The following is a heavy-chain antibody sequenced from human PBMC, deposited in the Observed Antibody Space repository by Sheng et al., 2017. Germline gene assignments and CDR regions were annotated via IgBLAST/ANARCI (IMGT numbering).Heavy chain of an antibody. CDR3: AKGVSDRSGSYGLVDY. V-gene: IGHV3-30*18. CDR2: ISYDGSNK. CDR1: GFTFSSYG. D-gene: IGHD1-26*01. Sequence: QVQLVESGGGVVQPGRSLRLSCAASGFTFSSYGMHWVRQAPGKGLEWVAVISYDGSNKYYADSVKGRFTISRDNSKNTLYLQMNSLRAEDTAVYYCAKGVSDRSGSYGLVDYWGQGTLVTVSS. J-gene: IGHJ4*02.